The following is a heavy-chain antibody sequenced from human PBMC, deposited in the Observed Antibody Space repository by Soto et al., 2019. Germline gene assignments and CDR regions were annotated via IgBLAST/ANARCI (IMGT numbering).Heavy chain of an antibody. J-gene: IGHJ4*02. V-gene: IGHV3-11*01. CDR2: ISSSGSTI. Sequence: QVQLVESGGGLVKHGGSLRLSCAASGFTFSDYYMSWIRQAPGKGLEWVSYISSSGSTIYYAVSVKGRFTISRDNAKNSLYLQMNSQRAEDTAVYYCATDPGYCSGGSWYSFDYWGQGTLVTVSS. CDR1: GFTFSDYY. CDR3: ATDPGYCSGGSWYSFDY. D-gene: IGHD2-15*01.